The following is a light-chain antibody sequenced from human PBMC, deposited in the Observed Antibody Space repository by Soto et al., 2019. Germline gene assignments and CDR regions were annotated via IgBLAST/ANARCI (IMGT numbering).Light chain of an antibody. V-gene: IGKV1-9*01. CDR3: QQSYSNPIT. Sequence: IQLTQSPSSLSASVGDRFTVTCRASDDITNYLAWYQQKAGKAPKLLIYDASTLYSGVPSRFSGSGSGTDFTLTISSLQPEDFATYYCQQSYSNPITFGQGTLLEIK. CDR2: DAS. CDR1: DDITNY. J-gene: IGKJ5*01.